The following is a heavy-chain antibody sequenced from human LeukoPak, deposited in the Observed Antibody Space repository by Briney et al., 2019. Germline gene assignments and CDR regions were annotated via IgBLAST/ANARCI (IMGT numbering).Heavy chain of an antibody. V-gene: IGHV3-9*01. CDR1: GFTFDDYA. Sequence: PGGSLRLSCAASGFTFDDYAMHWVRQAPGKGLEWVSGISWNSGSIGYADSVKGRFTISRDNAKNSLYLKMNSLRAEDTAWYYCAKDTGGGYYDSSGYPDYWGQGTLVTVSS. CDR3: AKDTGGGYYDSSGYPDY. CDR2: ISWNSGSI. D-gene: IGHD3-22*01. J-gene: IGHJ4*02.